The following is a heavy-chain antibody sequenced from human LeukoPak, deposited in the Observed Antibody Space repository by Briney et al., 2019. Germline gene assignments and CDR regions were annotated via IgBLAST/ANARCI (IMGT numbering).Heavy chain of an antibody. CDR2: INPNSGGT. Sequence: GASVKVSCKASGYTFTGYYMHWVRQAPGQGLEWMGWINPNSGGTNYAQKFQGRVTMTRDTSISTAYMELSRLRSDDTAVYYCARDSANILTGNGGRNWFDPWGQGTLVTVSS. D-gene: IGHD3-9*01. CDR3: ARDSANILTGNGGRNWFDP. CDR1: GYTFTGYY. V-gene: IGHV1-2*02. J-gene: IGHJ5*02.